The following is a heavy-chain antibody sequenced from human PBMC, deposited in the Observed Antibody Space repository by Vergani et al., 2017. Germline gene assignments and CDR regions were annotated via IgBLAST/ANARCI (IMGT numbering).Heavy chain of an antibody. Sequence: QVQLVQSGAEVKKPGASVKVSCKASGYTFTSYYMPCVRQATGQGLEWIGIINPSGGSTSYAQKFQGRVTMTRDTYTSTVYMVLSSLRSEETAVYYCARERRAPLWCGELNPFDYWGQGTLVTVSS. CDR1: GYTFTSYY. CDR3: ARERRAPLWCGELNPFDY. J-gene: IGHJ4*02. D-gene: IGHD3-10*01. V-gene: IGHV1-46*01. CDR2: INPSGGST.